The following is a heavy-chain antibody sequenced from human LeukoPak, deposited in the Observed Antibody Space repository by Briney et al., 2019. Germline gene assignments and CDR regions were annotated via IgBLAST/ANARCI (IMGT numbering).Heavy chain of an antibody. J-gene: IGHJ6*03. Sequence: SETLSLTCTVSGGSISSYYWSWIRQPPGKGLEWIGYIYTSGSTNYNPSLKSRVTISVDTSKNQFSLKLSSVTAADTAVYYCARVVVPAAVGQSAYYYYMDVWGKGTTVTVSS. D-gene: IGHD2-2*01. V-gene: IGHV4-4*09. CDR3: ARVVVPAAVGQSAYYYYMDV. CDR1: GGSISSYY. CDR2: IYTSGST.